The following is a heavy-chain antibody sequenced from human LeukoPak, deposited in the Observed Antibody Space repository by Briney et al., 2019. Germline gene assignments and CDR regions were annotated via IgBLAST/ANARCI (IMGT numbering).Heavy chain of an antibody. CDR2: IYYSGST. CDR1: GGSISSYY. CDR3: ARRSYSGSYYGY. D-gene: IGHD1-26*01. V-gene: IGHV4-59*12. J-gene: IGHJ4*02. Sequence: SETLSLTCTVSGGSISSYYWSWTRQPPGRGLEWIGYIYYSGSTNYNPSLKSRVTISVDTSKNQFSLKLSSVTAADTAVYYCARRSYSGSYYGYWGQGTLVTVSS.